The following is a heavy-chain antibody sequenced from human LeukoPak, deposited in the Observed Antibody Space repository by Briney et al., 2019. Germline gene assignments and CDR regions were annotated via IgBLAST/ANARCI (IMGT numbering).Heavy chain of an antibody. CDR2: IIPILAIA. J-gene: IGHJ3*02. D-gene: IGHD2-15*01. Sequence: AVKVSCKASGGTFSSYAISWVRQPPGQGLEGMGRIIPILAIANYAQKFQGRVTITADKSTSTAYMELTSLRSEDTAVYYCARGWDIVVVVADTHDAFDIWRQATMVTVSS. CDR3: ARGWDIVVVVADTHDAFDI. CDR1: GGTFSSYA. V-gene: IGHV1-69*04.